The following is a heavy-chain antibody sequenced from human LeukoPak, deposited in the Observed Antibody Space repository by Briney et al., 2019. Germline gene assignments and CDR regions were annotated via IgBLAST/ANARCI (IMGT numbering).Heavy chain of an antibody. Sequence: PGGSLRLSCAASGFTFSSYGMHWVRQAPGKGLEWVAVISYDGSNKYYADSVKGRFTISRDNSKNTLYLQMNSLRAEDTAVYYCAKPKRLVRSGYFDYWGQGTLVTVSS. D-gene: IGHD6-13*01. V-gene: IGHV3-30*18. J-gene: IGHJ4*02. CDR3: AKPKRLVRSGYFDY. CDR2: ISYDGSNK. CDR1: GFTFSSYG.